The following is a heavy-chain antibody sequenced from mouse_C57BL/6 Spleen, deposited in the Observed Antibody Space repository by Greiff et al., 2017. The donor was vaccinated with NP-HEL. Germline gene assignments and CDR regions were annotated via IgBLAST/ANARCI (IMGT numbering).Heavy chain of an antibody. CDR3: ARGTTMVTTNY. CDR2: IYPGDGDT. CDR1: GYAFSSYW. D-gene: IGHD2-2*01. V-gene: IGHV1-80*01. Sequence: QVQLQQSGAELVKPGASVKISCKASGYAFSSYWMNWVKQRPGKGLEWIGQIYPGDGDTNYNGKFKGKATLTADKSSSTAYMQLSSLTSEDSAVYFCARGTTMVTTNYWGQGTTLTVSS. J-gene: IGHJ2*01.